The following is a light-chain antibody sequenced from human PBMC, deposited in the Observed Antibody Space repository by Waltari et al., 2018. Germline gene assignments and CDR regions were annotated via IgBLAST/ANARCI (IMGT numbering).Light chain of an antibody. CDR3: QSYDTSLSALV. CDR1: SSHIGAGYD. J-gene: IGLJ3*02. CDR2: DNI. Sequence: QSVLTQPPSVSGAPGQRVTISCTGSSSHIGAGYDVHWYQHLPGSAPQLLIYDNINRPSGVPGRFSGSKSGTSASLAITGLQAEDEADYYCQSYDTSLSALVFGGGTKLTVL. V-gene: IGLV1-40*01.